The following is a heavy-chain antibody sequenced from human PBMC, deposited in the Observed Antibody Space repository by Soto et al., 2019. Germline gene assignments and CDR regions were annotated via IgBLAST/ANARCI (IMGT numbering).Heavy chain of an antibody. CDR2: INPNSGGT. Sequence: GASVKVSCKASGDTITSYGISWVRQAPGQGLEWMGWINPNSGGTNYAQKFQGWVTMTRDTSISTAYMELSRLRSDDTAVYYCARGVDLEWLLLNWFDPWGQGTLVTVSS. CDR3: ARGVDLEWLLLNWFDP. J-gene: IGHJ5*02. CDR1: GDTITSYG. V-gene: IGHV1-2*04. D-gene: IGHD3-3*01.